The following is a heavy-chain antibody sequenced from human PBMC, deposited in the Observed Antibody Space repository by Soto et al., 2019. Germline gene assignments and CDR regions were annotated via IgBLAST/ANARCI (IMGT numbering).Heavy chain of an antibody. Sequence: SETLSLTCTVSGGSISSSSYYWGWIRQPPGKGLEWIGSIYYSGSTYYNPSLKSRVTISVDTSKNQFSLKLSSVTAADTAVYYCARHGRFLEGFGRWVDPWGQGTVVT. CDR3: ARHGRFLEGFGRWVDP. J-gene: IGHJ5*02. V-gene: IGHV4-39*01. CDR1: GGSISSSSYY. D-gene: IGHD3-3*01. CDR2: IYYSGST.